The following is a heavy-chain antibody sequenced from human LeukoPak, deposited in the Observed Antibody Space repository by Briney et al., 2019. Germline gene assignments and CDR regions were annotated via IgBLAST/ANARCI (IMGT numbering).Heavy chain of an antibody. V-gene: IGHV4-39*01. Sequence: PSETLSLTCTVSGGSISSSSYYWGWIRQAPGKGLEWVASIYYSGSTYYNPSLKSRVTISVDTSKSQFSLKLSSVTAADTAVYYCARHGGSWTFDYWGQGTLVTVSS. D-gene: IGHD6-13*01. CDR2: IYYSGST. CDR3: ARHGGSWTFDY. CDR1: GGSISSSSYY. J-gene: IGHJ4*02.